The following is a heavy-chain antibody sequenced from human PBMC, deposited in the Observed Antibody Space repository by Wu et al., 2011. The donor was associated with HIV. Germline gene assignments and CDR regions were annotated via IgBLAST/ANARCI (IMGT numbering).Heavy chain of an antibody. D-gene: IGHD6-13*01. J-gene: IGHJ3*01. CDR2: MNTDSGDT. Sequence: QVQLVQSGAEVKEPGASMKVACKASGYTFVGYNIHWVRQVPGQGLEWMGWMNTDSGDTKSAQKFQGWVTLTRDSSINTAYLQLARVTSDDTAIYYCATVAGAAAGEAFDVWGQGTMVTV. CDR3: ATVAGAAAGEAFDV. V-gene: IGHV1-2*04. CDR1: GYTFVGYN.